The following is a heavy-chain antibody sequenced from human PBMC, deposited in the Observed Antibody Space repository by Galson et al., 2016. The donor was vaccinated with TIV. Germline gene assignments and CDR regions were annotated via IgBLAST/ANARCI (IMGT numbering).Heavy chain of an antibody. D-gene: IGHD4-17*01. V-gene: IGHV3-30*03. CDR2: TSSDGSYT. Sequence: SLRLSCAASGFTFSDYGIHWVRQAPGKGLEWVAVTSSDGSYTNFADSVKGRFIISRDNSKSTVSLHMNNLRVEDTAVYYCARDPRVYGDYLLAYFDYWGQGTLVTVSS. J-gene: IGHJ4*02. CDR1: GFTFSDYG. CDR3: ARDPRVYGDYLLAYFDY.